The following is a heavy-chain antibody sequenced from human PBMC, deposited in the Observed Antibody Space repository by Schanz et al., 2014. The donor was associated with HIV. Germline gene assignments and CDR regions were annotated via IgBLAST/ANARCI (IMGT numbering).Heavy chain of an antibody. Sequence: QVQLVESGGGVVQPGRSLRLSCAASGFTFSSYAMHWVRQAPGKGLEWVAVISYDGSNQYYADSVKGRFTISRDNSKNTLYLQMNSLRAEDTAVYYCASTIYPYSSSSDYYYGMDVWGQGTTVSVSS. CDR1: GFTFSSYA. D-gene: IGHD6-6*01. J-gene: IGHJ6*02. V-gene: IGHV3-30-3*01. CDR3: ASTIYPYSSSSDYYYGMDV. CDR2: ISYDGSNQ.